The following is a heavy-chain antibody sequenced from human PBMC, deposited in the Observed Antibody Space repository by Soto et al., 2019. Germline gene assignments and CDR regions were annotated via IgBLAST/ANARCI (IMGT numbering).Heavy chain of an antibody. D-gene: IGHD3-9*01. CDR2: FNWNSGTI. CDR1: GFTFENFA. CDR3: AKAPILVTHWFDP. V-gene: IGHV3-9*01. J-gene: IGHJ5*02. Sequence: EMQLVESGGGLVQPGRSLRLSCAVSGFTFENFALHWVRQAPGKGLEWVSGFNWNSGTIAYADSVKGRFTISRDNAKSSLYLHLNGLRPEDTAFYYCAKAPILVTHWFDPWGQGTLVTVSS.